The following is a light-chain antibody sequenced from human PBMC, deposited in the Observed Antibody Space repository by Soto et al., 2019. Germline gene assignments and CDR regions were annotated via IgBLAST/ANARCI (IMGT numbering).Light chain of an antibody. Sequence: DIQMTQSPSSVSASVGDTVTITCRASQGINSRLAWFQQQPGRPPKYVIQAATMLQSGFPSRFAGSGSGRDFTLIIHTLQPEDSATYYCLQVANFPRTFGQGTKVE. J-gene: IGKJ1*01. CDR3: LQVANFPRT. CDR1: QGINSR. CDR2: AAT. V-gene: IGKV1-12*01.